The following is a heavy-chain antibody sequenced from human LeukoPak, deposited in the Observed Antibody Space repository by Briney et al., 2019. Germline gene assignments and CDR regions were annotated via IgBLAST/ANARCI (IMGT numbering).Heavy chain of an antibody. V-gene: IGHV3-9*01. CDR2: ISWNSGSI. CDR3: AKDSGPPGEEDGGNFYYFDY. J-gene: IGHJ4*02. Sequence: GRSLRLSCAASGFTFDDYAMHWVRQAPGKGLEWVSGISWNSGSIGYADSVKGRFTISRDNAKNSLYLQMNSLRAEDTALYYCAKDSGPPGEEDGGNFYYFDYWGQGTLVTVSS. CDR1: GFTFDDYA. D-gene: IGHD4-23*01.